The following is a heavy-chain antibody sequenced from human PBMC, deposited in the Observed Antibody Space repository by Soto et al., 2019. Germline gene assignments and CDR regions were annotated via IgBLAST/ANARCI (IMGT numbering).Heavy chain of an antibody. CDR1: GFTFSSYG. CDR3: AKDEAGGYYYYYYMDV. J-gene: IGHJ6*03. V-gene: IGHV3-30*18. CDR2: ISYDGSNK. Sequence: PGGALRLSCAASGFTFSSYGMHWVRQAPGKGLEWVAVISYDGSNKYYADSVKGRFTISRDNSKNTLYLQMNSLRAEDTAVYYCAKDEAGGYYYYYYMDVWGKGTTVTVSS. D-gene: IGHD1-26*01.